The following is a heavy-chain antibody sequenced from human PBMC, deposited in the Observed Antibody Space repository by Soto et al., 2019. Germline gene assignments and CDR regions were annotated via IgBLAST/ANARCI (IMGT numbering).Heavy chain of an antibody. CDR3: ARSPKSDAFDI. Sequence: PWGSLRLPCAASGFTFSSYSMNWVRQAPGKGLEWVSYISSSSSTIYYADSVKGRFTISRDNAKNSLYLQMNSLRAEDTAVYYCARSPKSDAFDIWGQGTMVTVSS. V-gene: IGHV3-48*01. CDR2: ISSSSSTI. CDR1: GFTFSSYS. J-gene: IGHJ3*02.